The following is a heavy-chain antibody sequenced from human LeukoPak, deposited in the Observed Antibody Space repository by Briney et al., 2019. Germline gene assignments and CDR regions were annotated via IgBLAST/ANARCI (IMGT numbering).Heavy chain of an antibody. J-gene: IGHJ4*02. CDR2: IYYSGST. Sequence: SETLSLTCTVSGGSISSYYWSWIRQPPGKGLEWIGYIYYSGSTNYNPSLKSRVTISVDTSKSQFSLILTSVTAADTAVYYCARAETGHYYFDYWGRGTLVTVSS. V-gene: IGHV4-59*12. CDR3: ARAETGHYYFDY. D-gene: IGHD1-1*01. CDR1: GGSISSYY.